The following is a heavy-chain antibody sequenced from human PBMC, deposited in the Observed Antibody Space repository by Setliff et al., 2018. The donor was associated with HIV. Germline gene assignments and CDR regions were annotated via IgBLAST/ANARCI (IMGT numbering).Heavy chain of an antibody. V-gene: IGHV4-61*02. CDR2: VSTSGST. D-gene: IGHD6-13*01. CDR3: ARRMAAGTFDY. Sequence: SETLSLTCSVSGGSVTTNGFYWSWIRQHPGKGLEWIGRVSTSGSTKYNPSLKSRVTMSLDTSKNEFSLKLSSVTAADTAVYYCARRMAAGTFDYWGQGTLVTVSS. CDR1: GGSVTTNGFY. J-gene: IGHJ4*02.